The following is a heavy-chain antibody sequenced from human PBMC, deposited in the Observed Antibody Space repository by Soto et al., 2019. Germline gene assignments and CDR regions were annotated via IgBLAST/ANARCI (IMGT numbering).Heavy chain of an antibody. D-gene: IGHD6-19*01. V-gene: IGHV3-30-3*01. CDR2: ISFDGSNK. Sequence: GGSLRLSCAASGFTFSTYAMHWVRQAPGKGLEWVALISFDGSNKYYVDSVKGRFTISRDNSKNTLYLQMNSLRAEDTAVYYCAKDKLAVAVAAPFDYWGQGTLVTVSS. CDR1: GFTFSTYA. CDR3: AKDKLAVAVAAPFDY. J-gene: IGHJ4*02.